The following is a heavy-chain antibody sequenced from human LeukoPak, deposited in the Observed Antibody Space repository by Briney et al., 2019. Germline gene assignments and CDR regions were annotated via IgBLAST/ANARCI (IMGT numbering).Heavy chain of an antibody. CDR2: IYTSGST. D-gene: IGHD4-11*01. CDR3: ARDGGGSNYADYYYYYMDV. V-gene: IGHV4-4*07. CDR1: GGSISSYY. J-gene: IGHJ6*03. Sequence: KASETLSLTCTVSGGSISSYYWSWIRQPAGKGLEWIGRIYTSGSTNYNPSLKSRVTMSVDTSKNQFSLKLSSVTAADTAVHYCARDGGGSNYADYYYYYMDVWGKGTTLTVSS.